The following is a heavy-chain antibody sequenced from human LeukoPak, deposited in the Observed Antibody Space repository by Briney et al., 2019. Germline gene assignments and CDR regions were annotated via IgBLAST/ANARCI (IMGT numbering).Heavy chain of an antibody. D-gene: IGHD2-2*02. J-gene: IGHJ5*02. CDR3: TTDPRPAAIKVRGNWFDP. CDR2: IKSKTDGGTT. Sequence: GGSLRLPCAASGFTFSNAWMSWVRQAPGKGLEWVGRIKSKTDGGTTDYAAPVKGRFTISRDDSKNTLYLQMNSLKTEDTAVYYCTTDPRPAAIKVRGNWFDPWGQGTLVTVSS. CDR1: GFTFSNAW. V-gene: IGHV3-15*01.